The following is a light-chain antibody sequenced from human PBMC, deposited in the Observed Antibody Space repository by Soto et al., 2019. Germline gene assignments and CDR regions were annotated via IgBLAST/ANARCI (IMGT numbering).Light chain of an antibody. CDR2: DAS. CDR1: QSVIRY. CDR3: QQYGSSPPGGT. Sequence: EIVMTQSPATLSVSPGERATLSCRASQSVIRYLAWYQQRPGQAPRLLIYDASYRATGIPARFSGSGSGTDFTLTISRLEPEDFAVYYCQQYGSSPPGGTFGQGTKVDIK. J-gene: IGKJ1*01. V-gene: IGKV3-20*01.